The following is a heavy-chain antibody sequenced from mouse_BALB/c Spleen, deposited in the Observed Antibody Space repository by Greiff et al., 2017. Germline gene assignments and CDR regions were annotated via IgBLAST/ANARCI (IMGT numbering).Heavy chain of an antibody. Sequence: EVQGVESGGGLVQPGGSRKLSCAASGFTFSSFGMHWVRQAPEKGLEWVAYISSGSSTIYYADTVKGRFTISRDNPKNTLFLQMTSLRSEDTAMYYCATRGYDDYAMDYWGQGTSVTVSS. CDR2: ISSGSSTI. CDR3: ATRGYDDYAMDY. CDR1: GFTFSSFG. V-gene: IGHV5-17*02. D-gene: IGHD2-2*01. J-gene: IGHJ4*01.